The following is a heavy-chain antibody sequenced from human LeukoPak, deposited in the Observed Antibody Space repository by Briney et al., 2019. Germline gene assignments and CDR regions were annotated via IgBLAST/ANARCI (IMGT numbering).Heavy chain of an antibody. CDR1: GFTFSSYA. D-gene: IGHD6-19*01. CDR2: ISYDGSNK. Sequence: GRSLRLSCAASGFTFSSYAMHWVRQAPGKGLEWVAVISYDGSNKYYADSVKGRFTISRDNSKNTLYLQMNSLRAEDTAVYYCARDSGWYPQFGFDYWGQGTLVTVSS. V-gene: IGHV3-30-3*01. J-gene: IGHJ4*02. CDR3: ARDSGWYPQFGFDY.